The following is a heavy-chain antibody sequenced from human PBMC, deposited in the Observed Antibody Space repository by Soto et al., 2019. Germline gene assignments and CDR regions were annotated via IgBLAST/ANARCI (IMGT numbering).Heavy chain of an antibody. V-gene: IGHV2-5*01. Sequence: QITLKESGPTLVKPTQTLTLTCTFSGFSLSTSGEAVGWIRQPPGKALEWLALIYWSDERHSRPSLKSSPTITKDTSKNQVVLTMTNMDPVDTATYYCAHRKGGTFDYWGQGILVTVSS. CDR2: IYWSDER. CDR3: AHRKGGTFDY. CDR1: GFSLSTSGEA. J-gene: IGHJ4*02. D-gene: IGHD1-26*01.